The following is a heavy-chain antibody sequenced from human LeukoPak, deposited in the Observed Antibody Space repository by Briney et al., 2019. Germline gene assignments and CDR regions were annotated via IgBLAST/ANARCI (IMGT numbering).Heavy chain of an antibody. J-gene: IGHJ4*02. CDR2: ITWNSGSI. CDR3: AKGSGSHYPTDFDY. Sequence: GRSLRLSCAASGFTFDDYAMRWVRQAPGKGLEWVSGITWNSGSIGYADSVKGRFTISRDNAKNSLYLQMSSLRAEDTALYYCAKGSGSHYPTDFDYWGQGTLVTVSS. CDR1: GFTFDDYA. D-gene: IGHD1-26*01. V-gene: IGHV3-9*01.